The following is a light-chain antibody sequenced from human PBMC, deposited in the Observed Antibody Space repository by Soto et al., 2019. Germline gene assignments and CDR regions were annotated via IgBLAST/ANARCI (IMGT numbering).Light chain of an antibody. J-gene: IGKJ4*01. CDR2: AAS. V-gene: IGKV1-12*01. CDR3: QQAESFPLA. Sequence: DIQMTQSPSSVSASIGDRVTISCRASQSIYKWLVWYQQKPGKAPKLLIYAASSLQSGVPSRFSGSVYATDFTLTISSLQPDDFETYYCQQAESFPLAVGGAAKVDI. CDR1: QSIYKW.